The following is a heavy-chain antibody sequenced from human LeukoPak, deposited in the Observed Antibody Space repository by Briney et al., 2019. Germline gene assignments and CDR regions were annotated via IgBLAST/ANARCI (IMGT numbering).Heavy chain of an antibody. D-gene: IGHD6-13*01. Sequence: GGSLRLSCAASGFTFSRHWMTWVRQSPGKGLEWVANINQDGSERYYVDSVKGRFTISRDNAKNSLYLQMNSLRAEDTAVYYCARDSEYSSSFAFDIWGQGTMVTVSS. CDR3: ARDSEYSSSFAFDI. V-gene: IGHV3-7*01. CDR1: GFTFSRHW. J-gene: IGHJ3*02. CDR2: INQDGSER.